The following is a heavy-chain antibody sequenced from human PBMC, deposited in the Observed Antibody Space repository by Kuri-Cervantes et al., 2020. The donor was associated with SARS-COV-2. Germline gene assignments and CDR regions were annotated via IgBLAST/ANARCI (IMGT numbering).Heavy chain of an antibody. Sequence: SLKISCAASGFTFSSYGMHWARQAPGKGLEWVAVIWYDGSNKYYADSVKGRFTISRDNSKNTLYLQMNSLRAEDTAVYYCAKDWESYYYDSSGYSNFFDYWGQGTLVTVSS. CDR2: IWYDGSNK. J-gene: IGHJ4*02. CDR3: AKDWESYYYDSSGYSNFFDY. CDR1: GFTFSSYG. D-gene: IGHD3-22*01. V-gene: IGHV3-33*06.